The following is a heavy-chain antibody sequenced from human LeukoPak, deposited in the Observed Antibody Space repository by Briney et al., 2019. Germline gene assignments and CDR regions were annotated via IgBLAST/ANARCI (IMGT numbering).Heavy chain of an antibody. CDR1: GFTFSSYA. J-gene: IGHJ6*03. Sequence: GGSLRLSCAASGFTFSSYAMTWVRQAPGKGLEWVSAISGSGGGTYYADSVKGRFTISRDNSKNTLYLQLNSLRADDTAVYYCARSRDGYNYFYYYYMDVWGKGTTVTVSS. CDR3: ARSRDGYNYFYYYYMDV. V-gene: IGHV3-23*01. CDR2: ISGSGGGT. D-gene: IGHD5-24*01.